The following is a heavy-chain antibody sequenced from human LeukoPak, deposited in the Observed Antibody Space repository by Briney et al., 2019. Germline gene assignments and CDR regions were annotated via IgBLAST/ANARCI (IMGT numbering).Heavy chain of an antibody. D-gene: IGHD5-18*01. J-gene: IGHJ5*02. Sequence: GGSLRLSCAASGFTFSSYGMHWVRQAPGKGLEWVAFIRYDGSNKYYADSVKGRFTISRDNSKNTLYLQMNSLRAEDTAVYYCARGEDTAVVTGGYNWFDPWGQGTLVTVSP. CDR3: ARGEDTAVVTGGYNWFDP. CDR2: IRYDGSNK. V-gene: IGHV3-30*02. CDR1: GFTFSSYG.